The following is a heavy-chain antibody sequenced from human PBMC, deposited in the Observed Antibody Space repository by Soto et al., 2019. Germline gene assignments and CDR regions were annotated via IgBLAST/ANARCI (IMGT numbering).Heavy chain of an antibody. CDR3: AVDYDILTGYHRYYYYYGMDV. Sequence: PGGSLRLSCAASGFTFSSYGMHWVRQAPGKGLEWVAVISYDGSNKYYADSVKGRFTISRDNSKNTLYLQMNSLRAEDTAVYYCAVDYDILTGYHRYYYYYGMDVWGQGTTVTVS. J-gene: IGHJ6*02. CDR1: GFTFSSYG. CDR2: ISYDGSNK. D-gene: IGHD3-9*01. V-gene: IGHV3-30*03.